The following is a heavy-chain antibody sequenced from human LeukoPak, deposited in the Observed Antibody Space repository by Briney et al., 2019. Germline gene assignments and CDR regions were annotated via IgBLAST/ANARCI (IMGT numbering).Heavy chain of an antibody. Sequence: ASVKVSCKASGYTFTSYYMHWVRQAPGQGLEWMGIINPIGGSTSYAQKFQGRVTMTRDTSTSTVYMELSSLRSEDTAVYYCARGQLELLDQPTDWFDPWGQGTLVTVSS. CDR2: INPIGGST. D-gene: IGHD1-1*01. V-gene: IGHV1-46*01. CDR1: GYTFTSYY. CDR3: ARGQLELLDQPTDWFDP. J-gene: IGHJ5*02.